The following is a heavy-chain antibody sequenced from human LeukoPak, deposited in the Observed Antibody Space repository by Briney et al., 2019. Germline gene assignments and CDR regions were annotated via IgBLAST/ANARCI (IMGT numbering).Heavy chain of an antibody. D-gene: IGHD6-6*01. Sequence: SQTLSLTCTVSSASISSSNDYWGWIRQPPGKGLEWIGTIYYSGSTYYNPSLKSRLTVSVDTSKDQFSLRLTSVTAADTAVYYCARSYSGSSPFAYWGQGTLVTVSS. CDR1: SASISSSNDY. J-gene: IGHJ4*02. CDR3: ARSYSGSSPFAY. CDR2: IYYSGST. V-gene: IGHV4-39*01.